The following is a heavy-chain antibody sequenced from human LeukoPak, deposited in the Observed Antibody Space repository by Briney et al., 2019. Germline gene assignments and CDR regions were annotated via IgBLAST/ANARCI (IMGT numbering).Heavy chain of an antibody. CDR2: IHQDGVDK. D-gene: IGHD2-8*02. V-gene: IGHV3-7*01. Sequence: GGSLRLSCAASESRFGSYAMSWVRQAPRKGPEWVANIHQDGVDKDYVDSVAGRFTISRDNAKNSVYLEMNNLRVEDTAVYYCARDSTGWQANAYDVWGQGTMVTVSS. CDR3: ARDSTGWQANAYDV. J-gene: IGHJ3*01. CDR1: ESRFGSYA.